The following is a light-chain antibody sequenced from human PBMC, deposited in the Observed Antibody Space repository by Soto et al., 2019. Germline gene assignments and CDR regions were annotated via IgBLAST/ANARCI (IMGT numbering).Light chain of an antibody. CDR3: HQYGYSPYT. Sequence: EIVLTQSPGTLSLSPAERATLSCRASRSVTSRYLAWYRQKPGQAPRLLIYGTSSRATGIPDRFSGSGSGTDFTLTISRLEPEDFAVYYCHQYGYSPYTFGQGTDLEIK. J-gene: IGKJ2*01. V-gene: IGKV3-20*01. CDR1: RSVTSRY. CDR2: GTS.